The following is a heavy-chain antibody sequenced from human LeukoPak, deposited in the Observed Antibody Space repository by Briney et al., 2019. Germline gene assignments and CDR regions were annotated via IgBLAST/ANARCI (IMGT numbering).Heavy chain of an antibody. D-gene: IGHD1-20*01. CDR1: GGTFSSYA. Sequence: SVKVSCKASGGTFSSYAISWVRQAPGQGLEWMGGIIPIFGTANYAQKFHGRVTITADESTSTAYLELSSLRSEDTAVYYCARDPGITGSGSHFEYWGQGTLVTVSS. V-gene: IGHV1-69*13. CDR2: IIPIFGTA. J-gene: IGHJ4*02. CDR3: ARDPGITGSGSHFEY.